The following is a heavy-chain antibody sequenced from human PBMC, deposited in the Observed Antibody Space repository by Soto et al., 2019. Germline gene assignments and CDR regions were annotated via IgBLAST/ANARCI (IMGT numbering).Heavy chain of an antibody. V-gene: IGHV3-30*18. J-gene: IGHJ4*02. Sequence: QVHLVESGGGVDQPGRSLRLSCAASGFAFFSFGMHWVRQAPGKGLEWVALISNDGTDKHYADSVKGRFTVSRDNSKNTVYLQMNTLRPEDTAMYYCAKGKYSSSSTRFDYWGQGTLVTVSA. CDR2: ISNDGTDK. CDR3: AKGKYSSSSTRFDY. CDR1: GFAFFSFG. D-gene: IGHD6-6*01.